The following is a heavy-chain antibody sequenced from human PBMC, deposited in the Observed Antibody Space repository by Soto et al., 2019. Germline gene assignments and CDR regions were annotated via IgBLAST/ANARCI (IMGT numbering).Heavy chain of an antibody. CDR2: IYHTGVT. D-gene: IGHD1-26*01. J-gene: IGHJ3*02. CDR1: GASITTYY. CDR3: ARRLSIVGGTNGGAFDI. V-gene: IGHV4-59*01. Sequence: PSETLSLTCTVSGASITTYYWSWFRQPPGQGLESLGYIYHTGVTNSNPSLRGRLSISIDTAKNQFSLKLSSVTSADTAIYYCARRLSIVGGTNGGAFDIWGQGTMVTVSS.